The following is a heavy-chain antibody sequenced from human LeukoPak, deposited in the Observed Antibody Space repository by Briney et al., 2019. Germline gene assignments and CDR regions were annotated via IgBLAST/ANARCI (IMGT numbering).Heavy chain of an antibody. J-gene: IGHJ4*02. CDR1: GGSISSYY. CDR2: IYYTGAT. CDR3: ARAGYSYNTGYYFDY. Sequence: PSETLSLTCTVSGGSISSYYWTWIRLPPGKGLEWSGYIYYTGATYYNPSLKSRVTISLDTSKNQFSLKLSSVTAADAAVYYCARAGYSYNTGYYFDYWGQGALVTVSS. D-gene: IGHD5-18*01. V-gene: IGHV4-59*01.